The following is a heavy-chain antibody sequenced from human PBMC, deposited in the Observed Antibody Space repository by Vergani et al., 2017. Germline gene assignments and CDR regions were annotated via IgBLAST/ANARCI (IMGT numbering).Heavy chain of an antibody. CDR3: AGEGEGAPPVDY. V-gene: IGHV3-11*05. J-gene: IGHJ4*02. Sequence: QVQLVESGGGLVKPGGSLRLSCAASGFTFSDYYMSWIRQAPGKGLEWVSYISSSSSYTNYADSVKGRFTISRDNAKNSLYLQMNSLRAEDTAVYYCAGEGEGAPPVDYWGQGTLVTVSS. CDR2: ISSSSSYT. D-gene: IGHD1-26*01. CDR1: GFTFSDYY.